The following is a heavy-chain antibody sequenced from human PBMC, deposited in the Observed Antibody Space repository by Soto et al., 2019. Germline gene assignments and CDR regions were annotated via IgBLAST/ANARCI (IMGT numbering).Heavy chain of an antibody. V-gene: IGHV3-48*02. D-gene: IGHD2-21*02. CDR3: AREAGYCGGDCYSTFDY. Sequence: GGSLRLSCAASGFTFSSYAMSWVRQAPGKGLEWVSYISSSSSTIYYADSVKGRFTISRDNAKNSLYLQMNSLRDEDTAVYYCAREAGYCGGDCYSTFDYWGQGTLVTVSS. CDR1: GFTFSSYA. CDR2: ISSSSSTI. J-gene: IGHJ4*02.